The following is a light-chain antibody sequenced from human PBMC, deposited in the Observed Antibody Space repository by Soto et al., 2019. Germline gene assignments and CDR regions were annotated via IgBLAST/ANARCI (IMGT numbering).Light chain of an antibody. CDR1: GSDVGGYNF. CDR3: SSYTGTPTLG. J-gene: IGLJ1*01. Sequence: QSALTQPASVSGSPGQSITISCTGTGSDVGGYNFVSWYQHHPGRAPKLIIYAVNNRPSGVSNRFSGSKSGNTASLTISGLQAEDEADYYCSSYTGTPTLGFGTGPKLTVL. V-gene: IGLV2-14*01. CDR2: AVN.